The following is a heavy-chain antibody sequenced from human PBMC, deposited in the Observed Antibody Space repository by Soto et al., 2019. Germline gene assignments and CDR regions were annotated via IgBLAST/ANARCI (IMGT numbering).Heavy chain of an antibody. CDR1: GGSISSGDYY. CDR2: IYYSGST. CDR3: ARDNIVVVPAAWGWFDP. J-gene: IGHJ5*02. V-gene: IGHV4-30-4*01. Sequence: SETLSLTXTVSGGSISSGDYYWSWIRQPPGKGLEWIGYIYYSGSTYYNPSLKSRVTISVDTSKNQFSLKLSSVTAADTAVYYCARDNIVVVPAAWGWFDPWGQGTLVT. D-gene: IGHD2-2*01.